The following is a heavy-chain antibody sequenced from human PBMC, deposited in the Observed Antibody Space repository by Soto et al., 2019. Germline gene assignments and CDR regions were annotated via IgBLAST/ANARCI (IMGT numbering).Heavy chain of an antibody. D-gene: IGHD2-21*01. V-gene: IGHV3-23*01. CDR1: GFSFSTSV. Sequence: EVHLLESGGGLVQPGGSLRLSCTASGFSFSTSVMTWGRQAPGQGLEWVASISENGGSRGGTYYADSVKGRVTISRDNSNNTLYLQLDSLRGADTAVYFCASAKAVVIAALGIWGQGTMVTVSS. CDR3: ASAKAVVIAALGI. CDR2: ISENGGSRGGT. J-gene: IGHJ3*02.